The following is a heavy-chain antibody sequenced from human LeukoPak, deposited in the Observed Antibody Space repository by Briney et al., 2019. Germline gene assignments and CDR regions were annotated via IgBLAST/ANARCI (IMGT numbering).Heavy chain of an antibody. V-gene: IGHV4-59*01. CDR3: ARASRGVAYYSGSGPIDY. Sequence: SETRSLTCTVSGGSISRYYWSWIRQPPGKGLEWIGYIYYSGNTSYKPSLKSGVSISVDTSQNPFSLKLSSVAAADPAVYHCARASRGVAYYSGSGPIDYWGQGTLVTVSS. CDR1: GGSISRYY. CDR2: IYYSGNT. D-gene: IGHD3-10*01. J-gene: IGHJ4*02.